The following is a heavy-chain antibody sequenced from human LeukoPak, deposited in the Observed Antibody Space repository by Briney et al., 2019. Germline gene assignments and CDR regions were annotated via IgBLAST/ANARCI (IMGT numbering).Heavy chain of an antibody. J-gene: IGHJ6*03. CDR2: LYHSDSA. V-gene: IGHV4-38-2*01. CDR1: GYSISNGYY. CDR3: ARQHDSYYYYYVDV. Sequence: PSETLSLTCAVSGYSISNGYYWVWIRQSPGKGLEWIGSLYHSDSAYYNTSLKSRASMSVDASRNQFSLKLSFVTAADTAVYYCARQHDSYYYYYVDVWGSGTTVTVSS.